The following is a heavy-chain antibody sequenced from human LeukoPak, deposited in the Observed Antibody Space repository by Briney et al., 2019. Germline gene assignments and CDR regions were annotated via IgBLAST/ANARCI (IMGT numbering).Heavy chain of an antibody. D-gene: IGHD6-19*01. Sequence: PGGSLRLSCAASGFTFSSYSMNWVRQAPGKGLEWVSSISSISTYIYYPDSMKGRFTISRDNAKNSLYLQMNSLRAEDTAVYYCARKLSSSRRLEHWGQGTLVTVSS. V-gene: IGHV3-21*01. J-gene: IGHJ1*01. CDR1: GFTFSSYS. CDR2: ISSISTYI. CDR3: ARKLSSSRRLEH.